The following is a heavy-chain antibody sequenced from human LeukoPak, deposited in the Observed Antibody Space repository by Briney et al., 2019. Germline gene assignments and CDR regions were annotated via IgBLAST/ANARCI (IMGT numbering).Heavy chain of an antibody. V-gene: IGHV5-51*01. D-gene: IGHD4-4*01. CDR3: ARLTATVTTVPPTTVDYYYGMDV. J-gene: IGHJ6*02. CDR1: GYSFTSYW. CDR2: IYPGYSDT. Sequence: LGESLKISRKGSGYSFTSYWIGWVRQMPGKGLEWMGIIYPGYSDTRYRPSFQGQVTISADNSISTAYLQWSSLKASDTAMYYCARLTATVTTVPPTTVDYYYGMDVWGQGTTVTVSS.